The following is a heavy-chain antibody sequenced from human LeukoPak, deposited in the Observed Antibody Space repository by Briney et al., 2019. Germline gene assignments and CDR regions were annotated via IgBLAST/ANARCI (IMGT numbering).Heavy chain of an antibody. CDR3: ARGQGGGSESYSRPFDP. CDR1: GGSISSGGYS. V-gene: IGHV4-30-2*01. CDR2: IYHSGST. D-gene: IGHD3-10*01. J-gene: IGHJ5*02. Sequence: SETLSLTCAVSGGSISSGGYSWSWIRQPPGKGLEWIGYIYHSGSTYYNPSLKSRVTISVDRSKNQFSLKLSSVTAADTAVYYCARGQGGGSESYSRPFDPWGQGTLVTVSS.